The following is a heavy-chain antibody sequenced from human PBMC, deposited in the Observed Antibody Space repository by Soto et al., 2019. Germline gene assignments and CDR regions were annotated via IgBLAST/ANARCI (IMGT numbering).Heavy chain of an antibody. V-gene: IGHV3-33*01. D-gene: IGHD5-18*01. Sequence: QVQLVESGGGVVQPGRSLRLSCAASGFTFSSYGMHWVRKAPGKGLEWVAVIWYDGSNKYYADSVKGRFTISRDNSKNTLYLQMNSLRAEDTAVYYCARDLSPTAMVTPLHYWGQGTLVTVSS. CDR3: ARDLSPTAMVTPLHY. J-gene: IGHJ4*02. CDR2: IWYDGSNK. CDR1: GFTFSSYG.